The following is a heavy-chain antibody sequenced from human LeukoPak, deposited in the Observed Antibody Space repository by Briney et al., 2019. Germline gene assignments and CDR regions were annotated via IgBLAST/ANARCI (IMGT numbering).Heavy chain of an antibody. Sequence: GGSLRLSCAASGFTFSSYGMHWVRQAPGKGLEWVAVIWYDGSNKYYADSVKGRFTISRDNSKNTLYLQMNSLRAEDTAVYYCARDRGNDWFDPWGQGTLVTVSS. V-gene: IGHV3-33*01. D-gene: IGHD1-1*01. CDR2: IWYDGSNK. CDR1: GFTFSSYG. CDR3: ARDRGNDWFDP. J-gene: IGHJ5*02.